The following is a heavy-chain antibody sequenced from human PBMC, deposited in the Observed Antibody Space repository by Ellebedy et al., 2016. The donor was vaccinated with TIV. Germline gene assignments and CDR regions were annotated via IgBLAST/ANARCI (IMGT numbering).Heavy chain of an antibody. D-gene: IGHD2-2*02. CDR1: RYTFTGYY. Sequence: ASVKVSXKASRYTFTGYYMHWVRQAPGQGLEWMGWINPNSGGTNYAQKFQGRVTMTRDTSISTAYMELSRLRSDDTAVYYCARGVRGGPNCSSTSCYKPLLDYYYMDVWGKGTTVTVSS. CDR2: INPNSGGT. J-gene: IGHJ6*03. CDR3: ARGVRGGPNCSSTSCYKPLLDYYYMDV. V-gene: IGHV1-2*02.